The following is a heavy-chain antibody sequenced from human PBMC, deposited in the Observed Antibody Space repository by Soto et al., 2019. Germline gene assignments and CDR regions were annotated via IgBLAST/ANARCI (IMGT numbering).Heavy chain of an antibody. Sequence: HEHLVPSGAEVKRPGASLKVSCKASGYSFTGYYIHWVRQAPGQGLEWMGWINPDSGATNYAQNFQGRVTLTSDTSLSTASMDLTSLTSDDTAVYYCARGDYGTGGYPFPYFDYWGQGTLVIVSS. CDR3: ARGDYGTGGYPFPYFDY. J-gene: IGHJ4*02. CDR2: INPDSGAT. V-gene: IGHV1-2*02. CDR1: GYSFTGYY. D-gene: IGHD2-8*02.